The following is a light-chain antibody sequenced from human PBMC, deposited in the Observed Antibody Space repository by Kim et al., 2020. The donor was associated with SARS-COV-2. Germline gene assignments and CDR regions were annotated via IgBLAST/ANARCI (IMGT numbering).Light chain of an antibody. Sequence: SSELTQDPAVSVALGQTVRITCQGDSLRSYYVTWYQQKPGQAPILVIYGKNNRPSGIPDRFSGSSSGNTASLTITGTQAGDEADYYCNSRDSNDNVVFGG. CDR1: SLRSYY. J-gene: IGLJ2*01. V-gene: IGLV3-19*01. CDR2: GKN. CDR3: NSRDSNDNVV.